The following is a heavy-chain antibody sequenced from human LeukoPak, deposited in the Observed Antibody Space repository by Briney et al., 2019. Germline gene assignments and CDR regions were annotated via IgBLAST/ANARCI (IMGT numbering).Heavy chain of an antibody. D-gene: IGHD2-2*01. J-gene: IGHJ4*02. Sequence: PGGSLRLSCAASGFTFTSYSMNWVRQAPGKGLEWVSSISSSSSYIYYADSVKGRFTISRDNAKNSLYLQMNSLRAEDRAVYYCARAEYQLLHATDYWGQGTLVTVSS. V-gene: IGHV3-21*01. CDR3: ARAEYQLLHATDY. CDR1: GFTFTSYS. CDR2: ISSSSSYI.